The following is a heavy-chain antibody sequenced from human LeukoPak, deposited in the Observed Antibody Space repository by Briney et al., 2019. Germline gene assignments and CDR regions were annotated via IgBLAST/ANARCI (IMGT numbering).Heavy chain of an antibody. Sequence: SETLSLTCTVSGGSISGYYWSWIRQPPGKGLECIGEINHSGSTNYNPSLKSRVTISVDTSKNQFSLKLSSVTAADTAVYYCARASGWATWGWFDPWGQGTLVTVSS. CDR1: GGSISGYY. J-gene: IGHJ5*02. V-gene: IGHV4-34*01. CDR2: INHSGST. D-gene: IGHD3-10*01. CDR3: ARASGWATWGWFDP.